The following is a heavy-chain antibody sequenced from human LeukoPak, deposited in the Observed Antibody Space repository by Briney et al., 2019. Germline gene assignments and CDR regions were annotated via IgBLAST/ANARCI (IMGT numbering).Heavy chain of an antibody. CDR3: AKSRWETYAVRAFDI. Sequence: GESLKTSCQGSGDSFTSYWLGWVRQMPGKGLEWMGIIYSGDSDTRYSPSFQGQVTISADKSISTAYLQWSSLRAEDTAVYYCAKSRWETYAVRAFDIWGQGTMVTVSS. CDR2: IYSGDSDT. V-gene: IGHV5-51*01. D-gene: IGHD1-26*01. J-gene: IGHJ3*02. CDR1: GDSFTSYW.